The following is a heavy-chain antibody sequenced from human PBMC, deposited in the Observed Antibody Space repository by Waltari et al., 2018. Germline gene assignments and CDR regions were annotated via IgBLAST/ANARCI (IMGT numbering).Heavy chain of an antibody. J-gene: IGHJ3*02. V-gene: IGHV1-8*02. D-gene: IGHD1-26*01. CDR1: GYTFTSYD. CDR2: MNPNSGNT. CDR3: ARGRSGSYLLHDAFDI. Sequence: QVQLVQSGAEVKKPGASVKVSCKASGYTFTSYDLNWVRQATGQGLEWMGWMNPNSGNTGYAQKFQGRVTMTRNTSISTAYMELSSLRSEDTAVYYCARGRSGSYLLHDAFDIWGQGTMVTVSS.